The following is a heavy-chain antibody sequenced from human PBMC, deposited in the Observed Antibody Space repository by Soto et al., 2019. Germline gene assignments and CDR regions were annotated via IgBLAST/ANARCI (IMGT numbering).Heavy chain of an antibody. Sequence: EVQLLESGGGLVQPGGSLRLSCAASGFTFSSYAMCWVRQAPGKGLEWVSAISGSGGSTYYADSVKGRFTISRDNSKYTLYLQMNSLRAEDTAVYYCASTRGRYYYYGMDVWGQGTTVTVSS. J-gene: IGHJ6*02. V-gene: IGHV3-23*01. CDR3: ASTRGRYYYYGMDV. D-gene: IGHD2-2*01. CDR2: ISGSGGST. CDR1: GFTFSSYA.